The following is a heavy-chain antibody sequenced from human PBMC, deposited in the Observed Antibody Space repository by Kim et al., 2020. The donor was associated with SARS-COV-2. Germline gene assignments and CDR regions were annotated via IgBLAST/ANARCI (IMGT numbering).Heavy chain of an antibody. V-gene: IGHV3-30*14. CDR1: GFSVSRYA. CDR3: VRGPLTMFGLGAFV. D-gene: IGHD3-3*01. Sequence: GGSLRLSCASSGFSVSRYAVHWVRQSPGKGLEGVALVSYDGRTFFYSDSVQGRFIVSRDNFNHTFYLQLNSLRPDDTAVYYCVRGPLTMFGLGAFVWGRGTLVTVSS. CDR2: VSYDGRTF. J-gene: IGHJ4*02.